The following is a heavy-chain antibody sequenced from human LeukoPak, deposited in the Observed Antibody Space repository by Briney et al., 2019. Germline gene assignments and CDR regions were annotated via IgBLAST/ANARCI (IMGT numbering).Heavy chain of an antibody. CDR3: ARHRGYTYGRTFDY. J-gene: IGHJ4*01. CDR1: GGPLSGYY. Sequence: PSETLSLTCTVSGGPLSGYYWSWIRQPPGKGLEWIGYIHYTGTTKYNSSLNSRGTISVDTSKNQFSLILTSMTAADTAVYYCARHRGYTYGRTFDYWGQGTLVTVSS. CDR2: IHYTGTT. D-gene: IGHD5-18*01. V-gene: IGHV4-59*08.